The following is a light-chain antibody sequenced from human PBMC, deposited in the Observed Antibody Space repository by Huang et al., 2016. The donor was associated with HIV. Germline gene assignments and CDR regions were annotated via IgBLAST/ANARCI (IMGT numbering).Light chain of an antibody. V-gene: IGKV1-33*01. CDR1: QDIGNY. J-gene: IGKJ1*01. CDR3: QHYDSLPPWT. Sequence: DIQMTQSPSSLSASVGDRVTITCQASQDIGNYLNWYQQKPGQAPKLLIFDASNLETGVPSRFRVSGSGTDFTFTISTLQPDDIATYYCQHYDSLPPWTFGQGTRVEI. CDR2: DAS.